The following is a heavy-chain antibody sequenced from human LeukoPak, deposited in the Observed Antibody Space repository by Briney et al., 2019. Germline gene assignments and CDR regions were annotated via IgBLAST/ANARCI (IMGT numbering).Heavy chain of an antibody. CDR3: ARDLGNIVVVDYYGMDV. CDR2: ISYDGSNK. J-gene: IGHJ6*02. Sequence: QSGGSLRLSCAASGFTFSSYAMHWVRQAPGKGLEWVAVISYDGSNKYYADSVKGRFTISRDNSKNTLYLQMNSLRAEDTAVYYCARDLGNIVVVDYYGMDVWRQGTTVTVSS. D-gene: IGHD2-2*01. CDR1: GFTFSSYA. V-gene: IGHV3-30-3*01.